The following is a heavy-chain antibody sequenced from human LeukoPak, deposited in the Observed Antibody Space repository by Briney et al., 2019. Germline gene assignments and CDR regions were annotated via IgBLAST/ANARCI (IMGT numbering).Heavy chain of an antibody. V-gene: IGHV1-69*13. Sequence: SVKVSCKASGYTFTSYAMNWVRQAPGQGLEWMGGIIPIFGTANYAQKFQGRVTITADESTSTAYMELSSLRSEDTAVYYCATRSDYYDSSGPYYYYYGMDVWGQGTTVTVSS. D-gene: IGHD3-22*01. J-gene: IGHJ6*02. CDR1: GYTFTSYA. CDR2: IIPIFGTA. CDR3: ATRSDYYDSSGPYYYYYGMDV.